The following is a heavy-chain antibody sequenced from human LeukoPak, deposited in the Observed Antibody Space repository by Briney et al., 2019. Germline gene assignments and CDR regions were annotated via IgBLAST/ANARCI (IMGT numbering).Heavy chain of an antibody. D-gene: IGHD7-27*01. CDR3: ARVNEGHGLLGIPDVRPGMDV. Sequence: SETLSLTCSVSGGSINSSSYYWRWIRQPPGKGLEWIGYIYYSGSTNYNPSLKSRVTISVDTSKNQYSLKLSSVTAAVTAMYYCARVNEGHGLLGIPDVRPGMDVWGQGTTVTVSS. V-gene: IGHV4-61*01. J-gene: IGHJ6*02. CDR1: GGSINSSSYY. CDR2: IYYSGST.